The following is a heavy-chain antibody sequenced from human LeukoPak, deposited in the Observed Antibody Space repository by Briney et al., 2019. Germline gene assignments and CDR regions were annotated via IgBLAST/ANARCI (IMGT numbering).Heavy chain of an antibody. CDR3: AREGVATSPFDY. CDR1: GFTFSSYG. V-gene: IGHV3-21*01. J-gene: IGHJ4*02. CDR2: ISSSSSYI. Sequence: GGSLRLSCAASGFTFSSYGMNWVRQAPGKGLEWVSSISSSSSYIYYADSVKGRFTISRDNAKNSLYLQMNSLRAEDTAVYYCAREGVATSPFDYWGQGTLVTVSS. D-gene: IGHD5-24*01.